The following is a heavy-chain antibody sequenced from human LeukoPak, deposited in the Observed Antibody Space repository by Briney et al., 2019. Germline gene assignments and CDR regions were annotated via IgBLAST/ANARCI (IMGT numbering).Heavy chain of an antibody. CDR1: GYTLTELS. CDR2: FDPEDGET. D-gene: IGHD1-26*01. J-gene: IGHJ4*02. Sequence: EASVKVSCKVSGYTLTELSMHWVRQAPGKGLEWMGGFDPEDGETIYAQKFQGRVTMTEDTSTDTAYMELSSLRSEDTAVYYCATSGSYYWSHYFDYWGQGTLVTVSS. V-gene: IGHV1-24*01. CDR3: ATSGSYYWSHYFDY.